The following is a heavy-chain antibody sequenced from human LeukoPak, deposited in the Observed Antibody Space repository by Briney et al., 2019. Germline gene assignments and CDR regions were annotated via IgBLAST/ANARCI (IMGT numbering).Heavy chain of an antibody. V-gene: IGHV3-23*01. CDR2: ISGNGDNT. Sequence: GGSLRVSCAASGFTFSIYAMSWVRQAPGKGLEWVTGISGNGDNTYYADSVKGRFTISRDNSKKTLYLRMNSLRAEDTAVYYCAKQHYYGSSGYHGFDPWGQGTLVTVSS. CDR3: AKQHYYGSSGYHGFDP. D-gene: IGHD3-22*01. CDR1: GFTFSIYA. J-gene: IGHJ5*02.